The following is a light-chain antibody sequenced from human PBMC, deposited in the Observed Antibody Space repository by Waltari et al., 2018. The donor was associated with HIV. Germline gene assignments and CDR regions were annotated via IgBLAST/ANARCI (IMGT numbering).Light chain of an antibody. Sequence: EIVLTQSPATLSLSPGERATLSCRASQSVSSYLAWYQQKPGQAPRLLIYDASNRATVIPARFSGSGSGIDFTLTISSLEPEYFAVYYFQQRSNWPLWTFGQVINVEI. V-gene: IGKV3-11*01. CDR1: QSVSSY. J-gene: IGKJ1*01. CDR2: DAS. CDR3: QQRSNWPLWT.